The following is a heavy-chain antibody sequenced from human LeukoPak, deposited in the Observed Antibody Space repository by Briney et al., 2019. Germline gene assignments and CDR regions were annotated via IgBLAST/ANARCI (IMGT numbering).Heavy chain of an antibody. CDR1: GYSFTSYW. D-gene: IGHD2-15*01. Sequence: GESLKISCKGSGYSFTSYWIGWVRQMPGKGLEWMGIIYPGDSDTRYSPSFQGQVTISADKSISTAYLQWSSLKASDTAMYYCACSRRYCSGGSCYPDDAFDIWGQGTMVTVSS. CDR3: ACSRRYCSGGSCYPDDAFDI. V-gene: IGHV5-51*01. CDR2: IYPGDSDT. J-gene: IGHJ3*02.